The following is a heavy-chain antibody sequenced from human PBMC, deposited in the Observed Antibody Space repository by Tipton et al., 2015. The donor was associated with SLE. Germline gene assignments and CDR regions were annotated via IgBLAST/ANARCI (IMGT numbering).Heavy chain of an antibody. CDR2: VSYDGSKI. V-gene: IGHV3-30*04. D-gene: IGHD7-27*01. CDR1: GFSVTNYA. J-gene: IGHJ4*02. CDR3: AKGGTGKFDY. Sequence: SLRLSCAASGFSVTNYALHWVRQAPGKGAEWVAVVSYDGSKIRYGDSVKGRFTISRDNSKNMLYLQMNSLRVEDTAVYYCAKGGTGKFDYWGQGTLVTVSS.